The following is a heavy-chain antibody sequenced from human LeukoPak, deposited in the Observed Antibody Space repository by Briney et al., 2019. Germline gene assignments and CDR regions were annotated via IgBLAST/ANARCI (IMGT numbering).Heavy chain of an antibody. CDR2: INHSGST. CDR3: ARGPYCSSTSCYRGFDY. D-gene: IGHD2-2*01. Sequence: PSETLSLTCAVYGVSFSGYYWSWIRQPPGKGLEWIGEINHSGSTNYNPSLKSRVTISVDTSKNQFSLKLSSVTAADTAVYYCARGPYCSSTSCYRGFDYWGQGTLVTVSS. V-gene: IGHV4-34*01. J-gene: IGHJ4*02. CDR1: GVSFSGYY.